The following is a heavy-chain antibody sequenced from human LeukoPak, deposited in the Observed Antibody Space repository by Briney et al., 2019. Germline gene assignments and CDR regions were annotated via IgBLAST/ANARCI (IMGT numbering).Heavy chain of an antibody. CDR3: ARTQKAGYSSGRYDSYYYYYMDV. V-gene: IGHV4-59*01. J-gene: IGHJ6*03. CDR2: VDHTGST. Sequence: SETLSLTCTVSDDSITMYYWTWIRQPPGKGLEWIGYVDHTGSTKFNPSLNGRVSISRDTSNNFFSLRLSSVTAADTAVYFCARTQKAGYSSGRYDSYYYYYMDVWGKGTTVTISS. CDR1: DDSITMYY. D-gene: IGHD6-19*01.